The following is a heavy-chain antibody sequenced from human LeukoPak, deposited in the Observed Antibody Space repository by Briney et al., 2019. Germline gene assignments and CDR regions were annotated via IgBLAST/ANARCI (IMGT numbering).Heavy chain of an antibody. CDR1: GFTFSNCA. CDR3: AKRPNSDSGSYYFDH. CDR2: IGGSDGVT. D-gene: IGHD3-10*01. Sequence: GGSLRLSCAASGFTFSNCAMSWVRQAPGEGLEWVSAIGGSDGVTLYADSVKGRFTVFRDNSKNTLYLEMSNLRVEDTALYYCAKRPNSDSGSYYFDHWGQGTLVTVSS. J-gene: IGHJ4*02. V-gene: IGHV3-23*01.